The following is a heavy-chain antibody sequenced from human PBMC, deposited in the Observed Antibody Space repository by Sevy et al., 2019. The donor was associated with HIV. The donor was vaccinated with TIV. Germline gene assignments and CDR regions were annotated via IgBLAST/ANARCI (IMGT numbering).Heavy chain of an antibody. CDR3: ARDGCSSTSCYAGGYYYYGMDV. J-gene: IGHJ6*02. CDR2: ISSSSSYI. D-gene: IGHD2-2*01. V-gene: IGHV3-21*01. CDR1: GFTFSSYS. Sequence: GGSLRLSCAASGFTFSSYSMNWVRQAPGKGLEWVSSISSSSSYIYYADSVKGRFTISRDKAKNSLYLQMNSLRAEDTAVYYCARDGCSSTSCYAGGYYYYGMDVWGQGTTVTVSS.